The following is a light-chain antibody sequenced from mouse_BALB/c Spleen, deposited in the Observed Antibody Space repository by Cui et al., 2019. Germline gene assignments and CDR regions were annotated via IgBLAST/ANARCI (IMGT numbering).Light chain of an antibody. CDR2: STF. CDR1: SSVSY. CDR3: HQWSSWT. Sequence: QIVLTQSPAIMSASLGEEITLTCSASSSVSYMHWYQQKSGTSPKLLIYSTFNLASGVPSRFSGSGSGTFYSLTISSVEAEDAADYYCHQWSSWTFGGGTKLEIK. J-gene: IGKJ1*01. V-gene: IGKV4-80*01.